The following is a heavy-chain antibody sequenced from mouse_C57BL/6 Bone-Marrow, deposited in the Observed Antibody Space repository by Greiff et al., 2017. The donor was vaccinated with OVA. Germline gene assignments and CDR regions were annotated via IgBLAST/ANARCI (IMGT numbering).Heavy chain of an antibody. CDR1: GYTFTSYW. D-gene: IGHD2-2*01. J-gene: IGHJ1*03. CDR2: INPSSGYT. Sequence: VQLQQSGAELAKPGASVKLSCKASGYTFTSYWMHWVKQRPGQGLEWIGYINPSSGYTKYNQKFKDKAPLTADKSSSTAYMQLSSLTYEDSAVYYCARFGYYWYFDVWGTGTTVTVSS. CDR3: ARFGYYWYFDV. V-gene: IGHV1-7*01.